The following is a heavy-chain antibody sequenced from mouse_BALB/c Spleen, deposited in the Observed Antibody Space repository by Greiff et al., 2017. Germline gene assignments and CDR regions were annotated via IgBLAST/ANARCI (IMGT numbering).Heavy chain of an antibody. V-gene: IGHV5-9-4*01. CDR3: ARDGV. CDR2: ISSGGSYT. Sequence: EVNVVESGGGLVKPGGSLKLSCAASGFTFSSYAMSWVRQSPEKRLEWVAEISSGGSYTYYPDTVTGRFTISRDNAKNTLYLEMSSLRSEDTAMYYCARDGVWGAGTTVTVSS. J-gene: IGHJ1*01. CDR1: GFTFSSYA.